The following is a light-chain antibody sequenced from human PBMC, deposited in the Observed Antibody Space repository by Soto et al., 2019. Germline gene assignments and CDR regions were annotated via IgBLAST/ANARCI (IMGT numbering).Light chain of an antibody. J-gene: IGKJ1*01. Sequence: EIVLTQSPDTLSLSPGERATLSCRASQSVSGSFLAWYQQKPGQAPRLLFYGASTRAAGSPDRFSGSGSGTDFTLTISRLEPDDFAVYYCQIYNSSPWTFGQGTRVAVK. CDR3: QIYNSSPWT. CDR2: GAS. CDR1: QSVSGSF. V-gene: IGKV3-20*01.